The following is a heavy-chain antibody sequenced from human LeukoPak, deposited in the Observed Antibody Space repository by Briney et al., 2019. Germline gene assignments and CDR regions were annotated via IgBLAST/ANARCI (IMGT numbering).Heavy chain of an antibody. CDR2: ISGSGGNT. CDR1: GFTFNSYG. D-gene: IGHD5-12*01. J-gene: IGHJ6*02. Sequence: GGSLRLSCAASGFTFNSYGLSWVRQAPGKGLEWVSTISGSGGNTYYADPVKGRFTISRDNSKNTLYLQLNSLRAEDSAIYYCAKRLASASDYGMDVWGQGTTVTVSS. CDR3: AKRLASASDYGMDV. V-gene: IGHV3-23*01.